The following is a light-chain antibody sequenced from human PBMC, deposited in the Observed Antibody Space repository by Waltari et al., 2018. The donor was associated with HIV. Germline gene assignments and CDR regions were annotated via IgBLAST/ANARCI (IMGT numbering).Light chain of an antibody. J-gene: IGLJ3*02. CDR1: VSNIGSRS. Sequence: QIVLTQSPSASGTPGQGVTISCSGGVSNIGSRSVHWYQQVPGTAPTLLIYHDNHRPSGVPDRFTGSKSGTSASLAISGLRSEDESDYYCSSWDDNLNGPVFGGGTKLTVL. CDR3: SSWDDNLNGPV. V-gene: IGLV1-44*01. CDR2: HDN.